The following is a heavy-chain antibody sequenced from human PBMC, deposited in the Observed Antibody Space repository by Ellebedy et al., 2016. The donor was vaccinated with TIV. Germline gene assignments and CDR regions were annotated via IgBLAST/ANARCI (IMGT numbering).Heavy chain of an antibody. CDR3: VRKVPAPTTVPPNWYFDL. Sequence: GESLKISCAASGFTFSSYGMHWVRQATGKGLEWVSAIGTAGDTYYPGSVKGRFTISRENGKNSVYLQMNSLRADDTAVYYCVRKVPAPTTVPPNWYFDLWGRGTLVTVSS. J-gene: IGHJ2*01. V-gene: IGHV3-13*01. D-gene: IGHD4-17*01. CDR2: IGTAGDT. CDR1: GFTFSSYG.